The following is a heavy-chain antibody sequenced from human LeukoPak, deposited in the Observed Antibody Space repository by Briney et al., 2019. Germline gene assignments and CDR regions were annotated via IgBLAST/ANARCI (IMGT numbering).Heavy chain of an antibody. Sequence: PGGSLRLSCAASGFTVSSNYMSWVRQAPGKGLEWVSVIYSGGSTYYADSVKGRFTISRDNSKNTLYLQMNSLRAEDAAVYYCARDYGDVGFDYWGQGTLVTVSS. D-gene: IGHD4-17*01. CDR3: ARDYGDVGFDY. J-gene: IGHJ4*02. CDR2: IYSGGST. V-gene: IGHV3-66*02. CDR1: GFTVSSNY.